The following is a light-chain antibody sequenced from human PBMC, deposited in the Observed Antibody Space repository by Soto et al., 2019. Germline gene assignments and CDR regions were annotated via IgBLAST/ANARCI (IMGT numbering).Light chain of an antibody. Sequence: EIVMTQSPATLYVSPGERASLSCRASQSLSFNLAWYQQKPGQAPRLLIYAASTRATGIPARFSGSGSGTEFTLTISSLQSEDFAVYYCQQYYRWPQTFGQGTKVHI. CDR2: AAS. V-gene: IGKV3-15*01. CDR3: QQYYRWPQT. J-gene: IGKJ1*01. CDR1: QSLSFN.